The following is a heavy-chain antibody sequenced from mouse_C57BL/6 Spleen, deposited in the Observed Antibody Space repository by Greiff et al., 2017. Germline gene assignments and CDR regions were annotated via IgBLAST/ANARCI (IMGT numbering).Heavy chain of an antibody. Sequence: VQLKQSGPGLAKPSQTLSLTCSVTGYSITSAYWNWIRKFPGNKLEYMGYISYSGSTYYNPSLKSRISITRDTSKNQYYLQLNSVTTEDTATYYCARGGLYYDYDRGYYAMDYWGQGTSVTVSS. CDR2: ISYSGST. CDR1: GYSITSAY. CDR3: ARGGLYYDYDRGYYAMDY. J-gene: IGHJ4*01. D-gene: IGHD2-4*01. V-gene: IGHV3-8*01.